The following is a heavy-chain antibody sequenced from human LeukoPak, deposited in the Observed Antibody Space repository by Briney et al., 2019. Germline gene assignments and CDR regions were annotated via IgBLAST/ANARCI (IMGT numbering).Heavy chain of an antibody. Sequence: ASVKVSCKASGGTFSSYAISWVRQAPGQGLEWMGGIIPIFGTANYAQKFQGRVTITADESTSTAYMELSSLRSEDTAVYYCARVYNWNYDYFDYWGQGTLVTVSS. V-gene: IGHV1-69*13. J-gene: IGHJ4*02. CDR3: ARVYNWNYDYFDY. CDR2: IIPIFGTA. CDR1: GGTFSSYA. D-gene: IGHD1-1*01.